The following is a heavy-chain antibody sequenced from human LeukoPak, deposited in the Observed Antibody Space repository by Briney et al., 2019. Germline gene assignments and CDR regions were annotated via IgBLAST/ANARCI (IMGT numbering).Heavy chain of an antibody. J-gene: IGHJ5*02. V-gene: IGHV3-7*01. CDR1: GFSFSTYW. Sequence: PGGSLRLSCAASGFSFSTYWMTWVRQAPGKGLEWVANINQDGGEPSYVDSVRGRFTISRDNAKNSELLQMNSLRAEDTAVYYCARASRCTSSSCYTYFDPWGQGTLVTVSS. CDR2: INQDGGEP. D-gene: IGHD2-2*02. CDR3: ARASRCTSSSCYTYFDP.